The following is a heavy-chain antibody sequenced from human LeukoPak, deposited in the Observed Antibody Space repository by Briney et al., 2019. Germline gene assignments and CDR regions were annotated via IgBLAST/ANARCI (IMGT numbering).Heavy chain of an antibody. CDR3: AREVPAGDYDSSGYYLSAFDI. D-gene: IGHD3-22*01. J-gene: IGHJ3*02. CDR1: GFTFSDYN. V-gene: IGHV3-11*04. Sequence: GGSLRLSCAASGFTFSDYNMRWIRQAPGKGLEWVSSISRSGSTKYYADSVKGRFTISRDNAKNSLFLQMNSLRAEDTAVYYCAREVPAGDYDSSGYYLSAFDIWGQGTMVTVSS. CDR2: ISRSGSTK.